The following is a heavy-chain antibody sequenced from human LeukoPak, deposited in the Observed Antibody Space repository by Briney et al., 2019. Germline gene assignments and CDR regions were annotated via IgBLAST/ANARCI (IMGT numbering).Heavy chain of an antibody. CDR1: GFTFSSYA. CDR2: ISSNGGST. CDR3: ARAGSGWLYWFDP. Sequence: GGSLRLSCAASGFTFSSYAMHWVRQAPGKGLEYVSAISSNGGSTYYANSVKGRFTISRDNSKNTLYLQMGSLRAEDMAVYYCARAGSGWLYWFDPWGQGTLVTVSS. J-gene: IGHJ5*02. D-gene: IGHD6-19*01. V-gene: IGHV3-64*01.